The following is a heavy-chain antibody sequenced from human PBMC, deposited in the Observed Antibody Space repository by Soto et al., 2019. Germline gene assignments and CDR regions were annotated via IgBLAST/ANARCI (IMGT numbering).Heavy chain of an antibody. J-gene: IGHJ4*02. V-gene: IGHV3-30-3*01. Sequence: QVQLVESGGGVVQPGRSLRLSCAASGFTFSSYAMHWVRHAPGKGLEWVAVISYDGSNKYYADSVKGRFTISRDNSKNTLYLQMNSLRAEDTAVYYCARTFAAYGGNFDYWGQGTLVTVSS. CDR2: ISYDGSNK. CDR1: GFTFSSYA. CDR3: ARTFAAYGGNFDY. D-gene: IGHD4-17*01.